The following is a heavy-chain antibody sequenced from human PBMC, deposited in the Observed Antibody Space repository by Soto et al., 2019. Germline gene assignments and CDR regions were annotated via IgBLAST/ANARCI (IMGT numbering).Heavy chain of an antibody. CDR3: ARGGVTPPKVIDY. J-gene: IGHJ4*02. V-gene: IGHV4-31*03. D-gene: IGHD2-21*02. CDR2: IDYSGST. Sequence: QVQLQESGPGLVKPSQTLSLTCTVSGGSISSGGYYWSWIRQHPGKGLEWIGYIDYSGSTYYNPSLKSRVTISVDTSKNQCSLKLSSVTAADTAVYYCARGGVTPPKVIDYWGQGTLVTVSS. CDR1: GGSISSGGYY.